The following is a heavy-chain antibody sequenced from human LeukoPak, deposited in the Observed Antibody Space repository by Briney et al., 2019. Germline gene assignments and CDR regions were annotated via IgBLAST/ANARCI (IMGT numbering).Heavy chain of an antibody. CDR2: IRIEDNSKET. CDR3: TPYSSSLRFAY. D-gene: IGHD6-6*01. J-gene: IGHJ4*02. CDR1: GFTSSGLS. Sequence: GGSLRLSCAASGFTSSGLSIHWVRQASGKGLEWVGYIRIEDNSKETDYDASVKGTFTNSRDDSKKTAYLQMNSTKPENTVVSYCTPYSSSLRFAYWGQGTLVTV. V-gene: IGHV3-73*01.